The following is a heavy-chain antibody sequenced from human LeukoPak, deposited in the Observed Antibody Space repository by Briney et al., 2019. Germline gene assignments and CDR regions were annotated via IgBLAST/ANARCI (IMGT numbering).Heavy chain of an antibody. CDR2: IYYSGST. Sequence: PSETLSLTCTVSGGSISSYYWSWIRQPPGKGLEWIGYIYYSGSTNYNPSLKSRVTISVDTSKNQFSLKLSSVTAADTAVYYCASGMTAFFDYWGQGTLVTVSS. CDR3: ASGMTAFFDY. J-gene: IGHJ4*02. V-gene: IGHV4-59*01. CDR1: GGSISSYY. D-gene: IGHD5-18*01.